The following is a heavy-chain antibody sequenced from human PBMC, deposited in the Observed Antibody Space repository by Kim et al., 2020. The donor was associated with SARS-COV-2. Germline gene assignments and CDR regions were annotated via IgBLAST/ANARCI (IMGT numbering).Heavy chain of an antibody. Sequence: ASVKVSCKASGYTFTSYGISWVRQAPGQGLEWMGWISAYNGNTNYAQKLQGRVTMTTDTSTSTAYMELRSLRSDDTAVYYCAVGYSSSWVYNYYNGMDVWGQGTTVTVSS. J-gene: IGHJ6*02. D-gene: IGHD6-13*01. CDR2: ISAYNGNT. CDR1: GYTFTSYG. V-gene: IGHV1-18*01. CDR3: AVGYSSSWVYNYYNGMDV.